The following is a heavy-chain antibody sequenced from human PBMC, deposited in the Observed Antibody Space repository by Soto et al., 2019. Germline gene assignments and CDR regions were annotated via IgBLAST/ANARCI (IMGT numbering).Heavy chain of an antibody. CDR1: GFTFSSYW. Sequence: EVQLVESGGGLVQPGGSLRLSCAASGFTFSSYWMHWLRQAPGKGLVWVSRINPDGTTTTYADSVKGRFTISRDNAKNTLYLQMNSLRGYDTAVYYCARVPTGRYGVWNYWGQGTLVTVSS. D-gene: IGHD3-16*01. V-gene: IGHV3-74*01. CDR2: INPDGTTT. CDR3: ARVPTGRYGVWNY. J-gene: IGHJ4*02.